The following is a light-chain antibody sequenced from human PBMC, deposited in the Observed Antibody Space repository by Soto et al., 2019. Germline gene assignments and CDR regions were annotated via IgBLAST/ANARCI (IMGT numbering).Light chain of an antibody. CDR2: EVN. CDR3: SSYAGSRLMV. Sequence: QSVLTQPLSASGSPGQSVTISCTGTSSDVGTYNYVSWYQHHPGKAPKLMIYEVNKRPSGVPNRFSGSKSGNTASLTVSGLQAEDEADYYCSSYAGSRLMVFGGGTKLTVL. CDR1: SSDVGTYNY. J-gene: IGLJ2*01. V-gene: IGLV2-8*01.